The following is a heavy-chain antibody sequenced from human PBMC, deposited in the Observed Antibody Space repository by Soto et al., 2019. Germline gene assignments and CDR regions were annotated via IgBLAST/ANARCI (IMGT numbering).Heavy chain of an antibody. CDR1: GFTFSSYA. D-gene: IGHD1-20*01. CDR2: ISYDGSNK. Sequence: QVQLVESGGGVVQPGRSLRLSCAASGFTFSSYAMHWVRQAPGKGLEWVAVISYDGSNKYYADSVKGRFTISRDNSKNTQYLQMNSLRAEDTAGYYCAGAGMTGTGYYGMDVWGQGTTVTVSS. J-gene: IGHJ6*02. CDR3: AGAGMTGTGYYGMDV. V-gene: IGHV3-30-3*01.